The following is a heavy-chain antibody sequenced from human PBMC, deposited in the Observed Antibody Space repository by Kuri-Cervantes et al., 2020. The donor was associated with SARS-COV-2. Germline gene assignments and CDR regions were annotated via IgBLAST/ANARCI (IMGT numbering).Heavy chain of an antibody. CDR3: AREAWEGYFDY. V-gene: IGHV3-30*03. Sequence: GESLKISCAASGFTFSSYSMNWVRQAPGKGLEWVAVISYDGSNKYYADSVKGRFTISRDNSKNTLYLQMNSLRAEDTAVYYCAREAWEGYFDYWGQGTLVTVSS. CDR1: GFTFSSYS. J-gene: IGHJ4*02. D-gene: IGHD1-26*01. CDR2: ISYDGSNK.